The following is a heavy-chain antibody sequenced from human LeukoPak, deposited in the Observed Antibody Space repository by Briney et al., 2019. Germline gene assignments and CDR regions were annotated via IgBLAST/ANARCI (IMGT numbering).Heavy chain of an antibody. V-gene: IGHV3-30*18. CDR2: ISYDGSNK. Sequence: GGSLRLSCAASGFTFSSYGMHWVRQAPGKGLKWVAVISYDGSNKYYADSVKGRFTISRDNSKNTLYLQMYSLRAEDTAVYYCAKDRAAAGMGYFDYWGQGTLVTVSS. CDR1: GFTFSSYG. D-gene: IGHD6-13*01. CDR3: AKDRAAAGMGYFDY. J-gene: IGHJ4*02.